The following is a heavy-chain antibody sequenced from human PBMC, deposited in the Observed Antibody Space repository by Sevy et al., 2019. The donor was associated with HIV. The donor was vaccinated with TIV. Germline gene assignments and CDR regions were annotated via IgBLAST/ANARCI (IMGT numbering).Heavy chain of an antibody. Sequence: GGSLRLSCAASGFTFSSYAMSWVRQAPGKGLEWVSTFSFGCGKINYADSVKGRFTISRANSKNTLYLQMHSLRAEDTAVYYCAREGCSKPHDYWGQGTLVTVSS. CDR2: FSFGCGKI. CDR1: GFTFSSYA. V-gene: IGHV3-23*01. CDR3: AREGCSKPHDY. D-gene: IGHD3-10*02. J-gene: IGHJ4*02.